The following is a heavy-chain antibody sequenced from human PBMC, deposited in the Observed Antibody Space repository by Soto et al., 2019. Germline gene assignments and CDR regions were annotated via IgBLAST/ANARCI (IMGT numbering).Heavy chain of an antibody. CDR2: IIPIFGTA. J-gene: IGHJ3*02. CDR3: ARGTGGNWAAFDI. Sequence: ASVKVSCKASGGTFSSYAISWVRQAPGQGLEWMGGIIPIFGTANYAQKFQGRVTITTDESTSTAYMELRSLRSDDTAVYYCARGTGGNWAAFDIWGQGTMVTVSS. CDR1: GGTFSSYA. V-gene: IGHV1-69*05. D-gene: IGHD2-15*01.